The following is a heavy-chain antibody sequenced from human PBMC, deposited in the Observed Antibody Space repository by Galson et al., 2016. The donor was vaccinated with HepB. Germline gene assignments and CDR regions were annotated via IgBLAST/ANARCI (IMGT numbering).Heavy chain of an antibody. Sequence: QSGAEVKKPGESLKISCQAFGYRSTNYWIGWVRQMPGTGLEWLGLIYFGGFETRYSPSFQGRVIVSADRSINTAYLQWRSLEASDTAIYYCAGATHGNTWFDYWGQGTQVTVSS. J-gene: IGHJ4*02. CDR1: GYRSTNYW. CDR2: IYFGGFET. V-gene: IGHV5-51*01. CDR3: AGATHGNTWFDY. D-gene: IGHD4/OR15-4a*01.